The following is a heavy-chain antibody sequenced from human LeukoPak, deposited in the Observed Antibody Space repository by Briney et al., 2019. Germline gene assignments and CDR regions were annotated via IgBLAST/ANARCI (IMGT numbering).Heavy chain of an antibody. J-gene: IGHJ6*03. D-gene: IGHD4-17*01. CDR2: INQDGSEK. CDR1: GFPFSTFW. CDR3: AREQAVTTLWGYYYYMDV. V-gene: IGHV3-7*03. Sequence: QAGGSLRLSCAVSGFPFSTFWMSWVRQAPGKGLEWVANINQDGSEKYYVDSVKGRFTISRDNAKNSLYLQMNSLRAEDTALYHCAREQAVTTLWGYYYYMDVWGKGTTVTISS.